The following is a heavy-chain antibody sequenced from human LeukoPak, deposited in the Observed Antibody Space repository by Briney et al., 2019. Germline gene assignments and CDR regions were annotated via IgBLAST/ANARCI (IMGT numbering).Heavy chain of an antibody. CDR2: ISFDGTDA. Sequence: GGSLRLSCAASGFTFSSYAIHWVRQALGKGLEWVAVISFDGTDAFYADSVKGRFTISRDNAKNSLNLQMNSLRAEDTAVYYCARTMIVVDHLAAFDIWGQGTMVTVSS. D-gene: IGHD3-22*01. V-gene: IGHV3-30*04. J-gene: IGHJ3*02. CDR3: ARTMIVVDHLAAFDI. CDR1: GFTFSSYA.